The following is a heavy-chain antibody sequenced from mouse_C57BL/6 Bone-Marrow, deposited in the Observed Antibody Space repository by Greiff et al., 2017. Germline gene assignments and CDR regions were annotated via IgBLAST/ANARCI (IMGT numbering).Heavy chain of an antibody. CDR3: AKEGIYYGNYGGFAY. Sequence: VQLKQSGAELVRPGSSVKMSCKTSGYTFPSYGINWVKQRPGQGLEWIGYIYIGNGYTEYNEKFKGKATLTSDPSSSTAYMQLSSLTSEDSAIYFCAKEGIYYGNYGGFAYGGEGTLVTVSA. V-gene: IGHV1-58*01. CDR2: IYIGNGYT. J-gene: IGHJ3*01. D-gene: IGHD2-1*01. CDR1: GYTFPSYG.